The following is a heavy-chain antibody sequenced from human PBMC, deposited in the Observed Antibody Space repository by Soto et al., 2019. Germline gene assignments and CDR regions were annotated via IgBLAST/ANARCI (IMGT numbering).Heavy chain of an antibody. D-gene: IGHD3-22*01. CDR2: IYWNDDK. CDR3: AHRPYYYDSSGYDFDY. CDR1: GFSLSTSGVG. J-gene: IGHJ4*02. Sequence: SGPTLVNPTQTLTLTCTFSGFSLSTSGVGVGSIRQPPGKALEWLALIYWNDDKRYSPSLKSRLTITKDTSKNQVVLTMTNMDPVDTATYYCAHRPYYYDSSGYDFDYWGQGTLVT. V-gene: IGHV2-5*01.